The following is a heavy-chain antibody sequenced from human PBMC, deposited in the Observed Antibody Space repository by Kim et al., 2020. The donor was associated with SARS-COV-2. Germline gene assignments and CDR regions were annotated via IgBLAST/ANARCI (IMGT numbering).Heavy chain of an antibody. J-gene: IGHJ6*03. V-gene: IGHV3-48*03. CDR3: ARISYPYYYYYMDV. Sequence: AYSLKGRFTISRDNARNSLYLQVNSLRDEDTAVYYCARISYPYYYYYMDVWGKGTTVTVSS. D-gene: IGHD3-16*02.